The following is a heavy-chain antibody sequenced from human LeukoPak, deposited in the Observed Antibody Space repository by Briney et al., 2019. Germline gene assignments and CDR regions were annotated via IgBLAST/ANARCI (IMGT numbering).Heavy chain of an antibody. Sequence: PGGSLRLSCSASGFTFSSYWMHWVRQAPGMGPVWVARINGDGTTSVYAGSVEGRFTVSRDNAKNTVYLQMNSLRAEDTAVYYCARTLRLTGEDDSTYRHFDCWGRGAQVTVSS. V-gene: IGHV3-74*01. CDR1: GFTFSSYW. CDR2: INGDGTTS. D-gene: IGHD3-16*02. J-gene: IGHJ4*02. CDR3: ARTLRLTGEDDSTYRHFDC.